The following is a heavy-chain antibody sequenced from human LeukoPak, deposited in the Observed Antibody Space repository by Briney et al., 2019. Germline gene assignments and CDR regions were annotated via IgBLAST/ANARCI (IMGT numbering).Heavy chain of an antibody. CDR1: GYTLTELS. V-gene: IGHV1-24*01. J-gene: IGHJ4*02. Sequence: GASVKVSCKVSGYTLTELSMHWVRQAPGKGLEWMGGFDPEDGETIYAQKFQGRVTMTEDTSTDTAYMELSSLRSEDTAVYYCATDIYGSGSYYQDYWGQGTLVTVSS. CDR3: ATDIYGSGSYYQDY. D-gene: IGHD3-10*01. CDR2: FDPEDGET.